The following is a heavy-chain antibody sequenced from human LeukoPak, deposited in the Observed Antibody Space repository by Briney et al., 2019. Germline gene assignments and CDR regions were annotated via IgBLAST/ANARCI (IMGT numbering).Heavy chain of an antibody. CDR2: ISRGDGDI. CDR3: STGRDIAVAGPGGYFDY. Sequence: NPGGSLGLSCVASGLTFSDYHMNSIRQAPGKGLEWISYISRGDGDIPFAESVRGRFTLSRDYAKNSLDLQMNSRTAEDTSVYDCSTGRDIAVAGPGGYFDYWGQGTLVTVSS. J-gene: IGHJ4*02. D-gene: IGHD6-19*01. V-gene: IGHV3-11*01. CDR1: GLTFSDYH.